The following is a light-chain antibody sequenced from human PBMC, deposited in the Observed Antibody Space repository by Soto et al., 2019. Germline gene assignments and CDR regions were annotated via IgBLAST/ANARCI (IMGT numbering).Light chain of an antibody. J-gene: IGKJ1*01. CDR2: DAS. CDR1: QSVSSTS. V-gene: IGKV3D-20*02. Sequence: EIVLTQSPGTLSLSPGERATLSCRASQSVSSTSLAWYQQKPGQAPRLLIYDASNRATGIPARFSGSGSGTDSTLTISSLEPEDFAVYYCQQRSNWRTWTFGQGTKVDIK. CDR3: QQRSNWRTWT.